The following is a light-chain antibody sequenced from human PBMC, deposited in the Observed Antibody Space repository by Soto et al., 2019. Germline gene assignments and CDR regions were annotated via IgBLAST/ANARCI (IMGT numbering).Light chain of an antibody. J-gene: IGKJ4*01. CDR3: QKYNTAPLT. CDR2: ATS. Sequence: DVQITQSPSSLSAFVGDRVTITCRASQGIAPYLAWFQQKPGKVPKLLIYATSTLQSGVPSRFSGSGSGTDFTLTISSLQPEDVATYYCQKYNTAPLTFGGGTKVEIK. V-gene: IGKV1-27*01. CDR1: QGIAPY.